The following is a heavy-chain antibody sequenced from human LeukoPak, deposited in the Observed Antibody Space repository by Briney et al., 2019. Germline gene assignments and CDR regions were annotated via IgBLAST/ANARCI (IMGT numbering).Heavy chain of an antibody. CDR2: IWYDGSNK. D-gene: IGHD3-3*01. Sequence: XXSLRLSCAASGFTFSSYGMHWVRQAPGKGLEGVAVIWYDGSNKYYADSVKGRFTISRDNSKNTLYLQMNSLRAEDTAVYYCARDRGPDFWSGYDYYYGMDVWGQGTTVTVSS. CDR1: GFTFSSYG. V-gene: IGHV3-33*01. J-gene: IGHJ6*02. CDR3: ARDRGPDFWSGYDYYYGMDV.